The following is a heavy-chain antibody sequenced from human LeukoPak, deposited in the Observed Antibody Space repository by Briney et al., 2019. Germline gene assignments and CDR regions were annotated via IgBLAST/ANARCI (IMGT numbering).Heavy chain of an antibody. CDR1: GGSISSGGYD. J-gene: IGHJ4*02. Sequence: SQTLSLTCTVSGGSISSGGYDWSWIRQHPGKGLEWIGYIYYSGSTYYNPSLKSRVTISVDTSKNQFSLKLSSVTAADTAVYYCARDRGGLDYWGQGTLVTVSS. CDR3: ARDRGGLDY. V-gene: IGHV4-31*03. CDR2: IYYSGST. D-gene: IGHD4-23*01.